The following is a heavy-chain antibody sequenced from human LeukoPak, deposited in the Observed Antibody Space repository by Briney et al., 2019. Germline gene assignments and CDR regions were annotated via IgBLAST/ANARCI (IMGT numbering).Heavy chain of an antibody. V-gene: IGHV3-30*18. J-gene: IGHJ3*02. CDR2: ISYDGSNK. CDR1: GFTFSSYG. CDR3: AKDQGGYCSGGSCAILWAFDI. Sequence: PGRSLRLSCAASGFTFSSYGMHWVRQARGKGLEWVAVISYDGSNKYYADSVKGRFTMSRDNSKNTLYVQMNSLRAEDTAVYYCAKDQGGYCSGGSCAILWAFDIWGQGTMVTVSS. D-gene: IGHD2-15*01.